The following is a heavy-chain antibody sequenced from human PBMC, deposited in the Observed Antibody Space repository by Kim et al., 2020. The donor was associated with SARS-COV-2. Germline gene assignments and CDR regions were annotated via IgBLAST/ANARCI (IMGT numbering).Heavy chain of an antibody. CDR1: GRSFNGYD. V-gene: IGHV4-34*01. Sequence: SETLSLTCAFYGRSFNGYDWSWIRQTPGRGLELIGEINRSGIAKYNPSLESRVTISVDTSKNQFSLILSSVTAADTAVYYCATRLSGWPYLYGMDVWGQGTTVNVSS. CDR3: ATRLSGWPYLYGMDV. D-gene: IGHD6-19*01. CDR2: INRSGIA. J-gene: IGHJ6*01.